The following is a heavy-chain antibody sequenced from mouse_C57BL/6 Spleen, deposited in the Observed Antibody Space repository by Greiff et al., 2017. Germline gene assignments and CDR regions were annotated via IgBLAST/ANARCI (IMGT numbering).Heavy chain of an antibody. D-gene: IGHD1-1*01. CDR2: ISDGGSYT. Sequence: EVKVVESGGGLVKPGGSLKLSCAASGFTFSSYAMSWVRQTPEKRLEWVATISDGGSYTYYPDNVKGRFTISRDNAKNNLYLQMSHLKSEDTAMYYCARGTSYGDWYFDVWGTGTTVTVSS. CDR3: ARGTSYGDWYFDV. J-gene: IGHJ1*03. CDR1: GFTFSSYA. V-gene: IGHV5-4*03.